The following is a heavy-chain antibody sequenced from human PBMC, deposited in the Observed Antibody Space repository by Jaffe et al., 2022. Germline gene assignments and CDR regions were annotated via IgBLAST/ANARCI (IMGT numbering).Heavy chain of an antibody. Sequence: EVQLLESGGGLVQPGGSLRLSCAASGFTFSSYAMSWVRQAPGKGLEWVSAISGSGGSTYYADSVKGRFTISRDNSKNTLYLQMNSLRAEDTAVYYCAIQGGFWSGGGNDYWGQGTLVTVSS. V-gene: IGHV3-23*01. J-gene: IGHJ4*02. D-gene: IGHD3-3*01. CDR3: AIQGGFWSGGGNDY. CDR2: ISGSGGST. CDR1: GFTFSSYA.